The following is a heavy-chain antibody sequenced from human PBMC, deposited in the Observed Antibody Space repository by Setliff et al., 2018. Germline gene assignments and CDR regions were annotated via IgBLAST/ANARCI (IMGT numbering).Heavy chain of an antibody. J-gene: IGHJ4*02. CDR1: GYTFSNYG. Sequence: GASVKVSCKTSGYTFSNYGVSWVRQAPGQGLEWMGWISGYDGNTKYAQNLHGRVTMTTDTSTTTAYMELRSLRSDDTAVYYCSRLVRYCTTTTCQRASGAEFWGQGTLVTVSS. D-gene: IGHD2-8*01. CDR2: ISGYDGNT. CDR3: SRLVRYCTTTTCQRASGAEF. V-gene: IGHV1-18*01.